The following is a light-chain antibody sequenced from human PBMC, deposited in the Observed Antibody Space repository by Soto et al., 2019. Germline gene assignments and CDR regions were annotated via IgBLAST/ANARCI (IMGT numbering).Light chain of an antibody. CDR1: SSNIGGGYD. CDR2: DNT. Sequence: QSVLTQTPSVSGAPGQRVTISCTGSSSNIGGGYDVYWYQHLPGRAPKLLIYDNTNRPSGVPDRFSASKSGTSASLAITGLQTEDEADYYCQSFDYRLSASYVFGSGTKLTVL. CDR3: QSFDYRLSASYV. V-gene: IGLV1-40*01. J-gene: IGLJ1*01.